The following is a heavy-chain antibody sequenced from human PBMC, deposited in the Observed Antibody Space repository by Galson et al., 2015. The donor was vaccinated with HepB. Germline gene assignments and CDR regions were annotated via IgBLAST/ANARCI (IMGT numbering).Heavy chain of an antibody. V-gene: IGHV1-18*01. CDR2: ISAYNGNT. J-gene: IGHJ4*02. D-gene: IGHD3-22*01. CDR1: GYTFTSYG. Sequence: SVKVSCKASGYTFTSYGISWVRQAPGQGLEWMGWISAYNGNTNYAQKLQGRVTMTTDTSTSTAYMELGSLRSDDTAVYYCARAPLNSSGYYFIDFDYWGQGTLVTVSS. CDR3: ARAPLNSSGYYFIDFDY.